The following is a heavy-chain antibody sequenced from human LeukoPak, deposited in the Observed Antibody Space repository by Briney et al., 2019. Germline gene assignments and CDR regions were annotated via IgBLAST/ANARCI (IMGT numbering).Heavy chain of an antibody. Sequence: SETLSLTCTVSGGSISSSSYYWGWIRQPPGKGLEWIGSIYYSGSTYYNPSLKSRVTISVDTSKDQFSLKLSSVTAADTAVYYCARQRDGDWFDPWGQGTLVTVSS. CDR1: GGSISSSSYY. CDR3: ARQRDGDWFDP. CDR2: IYYSGST. V-gene: IGHV4-39*01. J-gene: IGHJ5*02. D-gene: IGHD3-16*01.